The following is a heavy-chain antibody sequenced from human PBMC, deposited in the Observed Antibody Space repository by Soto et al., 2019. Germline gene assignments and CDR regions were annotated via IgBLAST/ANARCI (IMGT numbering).Heavy chain of an antibody. J-gene: IGHJ6*03. Sequence: SETLSLTCAVYGGSFSGYYWSWIRQPPGKGLEWIGEINHSGSTNYNPSLKSRVTISVDTSKNQFSLKLSSVTAADTAVYYCARLSSPRDYYYYYMDVWGKGTTVTVSS. V-gene: IGHV4-34*01. CDR1: GGSFSGYY. D-gene: IGHD6-6*01. CDR2: INHSGST. CDR3: ARLSSPRDYYYYYMDV.